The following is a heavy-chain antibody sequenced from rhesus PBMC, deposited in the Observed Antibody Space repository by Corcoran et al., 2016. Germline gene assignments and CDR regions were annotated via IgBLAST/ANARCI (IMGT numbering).Heavy chain of an antibody. CDR3: ARVEAHCTSTTCYSVVFDY. D-gene: IGHD2-2*01. CDR2: IYGSSMTT. Sequence: QVQLQESGPGMGKPSETLSLTCAVSGGSISESYRWTWLRQPPGQGREGMGDIYGSSMTTNYNPSLRGRVTISKDMSRNQVALKLSSVIDADTAVYYCARVEAHCTSTTCYSVVFDYWGQGVLVTVSS. V-gene: IGHV4S10*01. CDR1: GGSISESYR. J-gene: IGHJ4*01.